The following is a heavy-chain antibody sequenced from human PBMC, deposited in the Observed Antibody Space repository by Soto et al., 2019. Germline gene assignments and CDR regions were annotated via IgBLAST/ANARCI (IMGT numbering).Heavy chain of an antibody. CDR2: INSDGTTT. CDR3: TRRGATGEGIYHFEN. V-gene: IGHV3-74*01. J-gene: IGHJ4*02. D-gene: IGHD3-16*02. CDR1: GFTFTTNW. Sequence: EVQLVESGGGLVQPGGSLRLSCVASGFTFTTNWMHWVRQAPGKGLVWLSRINSDGTTTTYADSVKGRFTISRDNAKNTLYLKVNSLGGEDTAVYYCTRRGATGEGIYHFENWGKGTLVTVSS.